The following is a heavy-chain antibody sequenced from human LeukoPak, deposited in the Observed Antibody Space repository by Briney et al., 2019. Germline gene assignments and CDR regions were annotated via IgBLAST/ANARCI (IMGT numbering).Heavy chain of an antibody. CDR2: ISWNSGSI. D-gene: IGHD6-19*01. CDR3: AKDQAVAGTPDYYYYGMDV. CDR1: GFTFDDYA. J-gene: IGHJ6*02. Sequence: GRSLRLSCAASGFTFDDYAMHWVRQAPGKGLEWVSGISWNSGSIGYADSVKGRFTVSRDNAKNSLYLQMNSLRAEDTALYYCAKDQAVAGTPDYYYYGMDVWGQGTTVTVSS. V-gene: IGHV3-9*01.